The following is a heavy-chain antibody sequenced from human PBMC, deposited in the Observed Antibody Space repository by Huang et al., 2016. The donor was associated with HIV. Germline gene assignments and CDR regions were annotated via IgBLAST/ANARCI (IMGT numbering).Heavy chain of an antibody. J-gene: IGHJ4*02. CDR1: GYSFSSYW. Sequence: VQLVQSGVEVKKPGESLKISCKGSGYSFSSYWIAWVRQMPGKGLEWIGIILPDDSVTTYSPSFEGPVTSSADKSIVTAYLQWSSLKASDTAMYYCARRFSSSSGYFDYWGQGSLVTVSS. CDR3: ARRFSSSSGYFDY. CDR2: ILPDDSVT. D-gene: IGHD6-6*01. V-gene: IGHV5-51*01.